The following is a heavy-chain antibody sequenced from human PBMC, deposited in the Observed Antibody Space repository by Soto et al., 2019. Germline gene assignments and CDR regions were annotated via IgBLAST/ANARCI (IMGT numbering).Heavy chain of an antibody. J-gene: IGHJ4*02. D-gene: IGHD1-26*01. CDR1: GFTFSSYA. Sequence: EVQLLESGGGLVQPGGSLRLSCAASGFTFSSYAMSWVRQAPGQGLEWVSAISGSGGSTYYADSVKGRFTLSRDNTKNTLYLQMNSSRAEDTAVYYCAKDLGWGAAGDGGNCFAYWGQGTLVTVSS. CDR3: AKDLGWGAAGDGGNCFAY. CDR2: ISGSGGST. V-gene: IGHV3-23*01.